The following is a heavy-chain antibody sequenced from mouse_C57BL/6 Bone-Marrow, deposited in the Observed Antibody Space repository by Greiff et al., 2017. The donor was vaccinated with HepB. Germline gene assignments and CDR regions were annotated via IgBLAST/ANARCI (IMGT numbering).Heavy chain of an antibody. CDR1: GFTFSSYA. CDR3: ARDVVYAMDY. J-gene: IGHJ4*01. D-gene: IGHD1-1*02. CDR2: ISDGGSYT. V-gene: IGHV5-4*01. Sequence: DVHLVESGGGLVKPGGSLKLSCAASGFTFSSYAMSWVRQTPDKRLEWVATISDGGSYTYYPDNVKGRFTISRDNAKNNLYLQMSHLKSEDTAMYYCARDVVYAMDYWGQGTSVTVSS.